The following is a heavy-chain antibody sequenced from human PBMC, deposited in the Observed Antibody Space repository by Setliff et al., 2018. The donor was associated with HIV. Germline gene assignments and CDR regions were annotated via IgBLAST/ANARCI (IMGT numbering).Heavy chain of an antibody. J-gene: IGHJ4*02. CDR2: IYYSGST. D-gene: IGHD2-21*02. V-gene: IGHV4-39*07. CDR1: GGSISFFY. CDR3: AREVPLLPPNF. Sequence: SETLSLTCSISGGSISFFYWGWIRQPPGKGLEWIGGIYYSGSTYYNPSLKSRVTISVDTSERQFSLRMTSTTAADTVVYYCAREVPLLPPNFWGQGTLVTVSS.